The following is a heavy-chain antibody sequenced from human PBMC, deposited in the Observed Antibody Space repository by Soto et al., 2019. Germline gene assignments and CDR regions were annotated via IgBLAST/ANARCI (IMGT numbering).Heavy chain of an antibody. V-gene: IGHV1-8*01. J-gene: IGHJ6*02. D-gene: IGHD2-2*01. CDR1: GYTFTSYD. CDR3: ARTDCSSTSCYNYYYYGMDV. CDR2: MNPNSGNT. Sequence: GASVKVSCKASGYTFTSYDINWVRQATGQGLEWMGWMNPNSGNTGYAQKFQGRVTMTRNTSISTAYMELSSLRSEDTAVFYCARTDCSSTSCYNYYYYGMDVWGQGTTVTVSS.